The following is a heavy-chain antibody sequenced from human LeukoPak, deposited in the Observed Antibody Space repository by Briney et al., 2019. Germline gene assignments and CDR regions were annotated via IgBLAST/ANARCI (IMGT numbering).Heavy chain of an antibody. CDR3: AKTYYFDSTGSYYFDH. CDR1: GFPFKNYA. D-gene: IGHD3-22*01. V-gene: IGHV3-23*01. CDR2: ISNGGGST. Sequence: GGSLSLSCTASGFPFKNYAMSWVRQAPGKGLEGVSGISNGGGSTYYADSVKGRFTISRDNSKNTMYLQVDSLTAEDTALYYCAKTYYFDSTGSYYFDHWGHGTLVTVSS. J-gene: IGHJ4*01.